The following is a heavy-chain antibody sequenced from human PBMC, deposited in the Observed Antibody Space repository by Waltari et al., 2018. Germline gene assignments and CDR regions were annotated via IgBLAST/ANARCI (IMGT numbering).Heavy chain of an antibody. CDR3: AKIGVRAATGGFDY. V-gene: IGHV3-23*01. J-gene: IGHJ4*02. Sequence: EVQLLESGGGLVQPGLSLRLSCAASGFSFSTSAMSWVRQAPGKGLEWVSGITDSSDYTAYADSVKGRFTISRDKSKSTLYLQMNSLRAEDTALYYCAKIGVRAATGGFDYWGQGTLVTVSS. CDR2: ITDSSDYT. D-gene: IGHD6-25*01. CDR1: GFSFSTSA.